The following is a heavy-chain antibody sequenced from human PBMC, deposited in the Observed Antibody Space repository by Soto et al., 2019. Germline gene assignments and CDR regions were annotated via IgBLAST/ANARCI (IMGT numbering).Heavy chain of an antibody. Sequence: ASVKVSCKASGYTFTNYAMHWVRQAPGQRLEWMGWINAGNGNTKYSQKSQGRVTITRDTSASTAYMELSSLRSEDTAVYYCARSIVVVTALDYWGQGTLVTVSS. CDR3: ARSIVVVTALDY. CDR2: INAGNGNT. J-gene: IGHJ4*02. CDR1: GYTFTNYA. D-gene: IGHD2-21*02. V-gene: IGHV1-3*01.